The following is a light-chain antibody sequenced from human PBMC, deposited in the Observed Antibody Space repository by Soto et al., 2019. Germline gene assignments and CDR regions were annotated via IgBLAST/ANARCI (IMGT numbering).Light chain of an antibody. CDR2: GAS. CDR1: QSVDSTY. V-gene: IGKV3-20*01. J-gene: IGKJ1*01. CDR3: QQYGSSPT. Sequence: IVRTQSPGTLSLSPGERATLSWRASQSVDSTYLAWYQQKPGQAPRLLIYGASSRATGIPDRLSGSGSGTDFTLTISRLEAEDFAVYYCQQYGSSPTFGQGTKVDIK.